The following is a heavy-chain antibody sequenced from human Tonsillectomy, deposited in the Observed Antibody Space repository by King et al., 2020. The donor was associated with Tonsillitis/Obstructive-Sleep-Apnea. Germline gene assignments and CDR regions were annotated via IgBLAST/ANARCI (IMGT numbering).Heavy chain of an antibody. CDR1: GFTFSSYS. Sequence: QLQESGGGLVKPGGSLRLSCAASGFTFSSYSMNWVRQAPGKGLEWVSSISSSSSYIYQADSVKGRFTISRDNAKNSLYLQMNSLRAEDTAVYYCARGDTMVNNWFDPWGQGTLVTVSS. J-gene: IGHJ5*02. CDR3: ARGDTMVNNWFDP. V-gene: IGHV3-21*01. D-gene: IGHD3-10*01. CDR2: ISSSSSYI.